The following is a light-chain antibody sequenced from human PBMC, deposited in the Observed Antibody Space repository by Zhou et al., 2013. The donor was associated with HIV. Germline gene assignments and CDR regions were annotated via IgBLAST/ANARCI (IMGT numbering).Light chain of an antibody. CDR3: QQSYSIPLT. J-gene: IGKJ4*01. Sequence: DIQMSQSPSSLSASVGDRVTLTCRASQSISTYLHWYQQKPGTAPKLLIYVASTLESGVPSRFSGSGSGTEFTLTISSLQPEDFATYYCQQSYSIPLTFGGGTKVEIK. CDR1: QSISTY. CDR2: VAS. V-gene: IGKV1-39*01.